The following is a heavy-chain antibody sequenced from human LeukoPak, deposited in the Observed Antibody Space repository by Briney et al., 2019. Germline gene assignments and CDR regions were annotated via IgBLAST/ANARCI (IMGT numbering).Heavy chain of an antibody. CDR3: ARGRLDGYYFDY. D-gene: IGHD1-1*01. CDR2: IHHSGAT. V-gene: IGHV4-34*01. CDR1: GGSFSGYY. Sequence: SETLFLTCVVYGGSFSGYYWTWIRQPPGKGLEWIGEIHHSGATNYKPSLKSRVTISGDTSKNQVSLNLRSVTAADTALYYCARGRLDGYYFDYWGQGALATVSS. J-gene: IGHJ4*02.